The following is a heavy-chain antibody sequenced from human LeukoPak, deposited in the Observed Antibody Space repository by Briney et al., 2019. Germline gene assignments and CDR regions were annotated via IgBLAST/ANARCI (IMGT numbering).Heavy chain of an antibody. V-gene: IGHV4-39*07. CDR2: IYSSGST. CDR1: GASISGSGYY. CDR3: ARHRRARANYGDYTYYFDY. J-gene: IGHJ4*02. Sequence: PSETLSLTCAVSGASISGSGYYWGWIRQPPGKGLEWIGNIYSSGSTYYNPSLKSRVTISVDRSKNQFSLKLTSVTAADTAVYYCARHRRARANYGDYTYYFDYWGQGTLVTVSS. D-gene: IGHD4-17*01.